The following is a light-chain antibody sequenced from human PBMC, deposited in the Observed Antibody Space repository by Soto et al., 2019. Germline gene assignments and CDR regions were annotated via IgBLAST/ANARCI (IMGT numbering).Light chain of an antibody. V-gene: IGKV3-20*01. CDR3: QHYDGSPRT. CDR1: QTVISDY. J-gene: IGKJ2*01. CDR2: GVF. Sequence: ETVLTQSPGTVSLSPGERATLSCTTSQTVISDYLAWYQQKPGQAPRLLIYGVFNRATGIPDMFSGSGSGTYFTLTISGLEPEDSAVYYCQHYDGSPRTFGQGTNLEI.